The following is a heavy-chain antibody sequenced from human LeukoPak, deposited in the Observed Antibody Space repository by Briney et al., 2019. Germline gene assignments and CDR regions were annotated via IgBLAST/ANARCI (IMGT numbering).Heavy chain of an antibody. V-gene: IGHV4-61*08. D-gene: IGHD2-15*01. Sequence: SETLSLTCTVSGGSISSGGYYWSWIRQPPGKGLEWIGYIYYSGSTNYNPSLKSRVTISVDTSKNQFSLKLSSVTAADTAVYYCARDFCSGGSCYSDSYGYWGQGTLVTVSS. CDR2: IYYSGST. CDR1: GGSISSGGYY. J-gene: IGHJ4*02. CDR3: ARDFCSGGSCYSDSYGY.